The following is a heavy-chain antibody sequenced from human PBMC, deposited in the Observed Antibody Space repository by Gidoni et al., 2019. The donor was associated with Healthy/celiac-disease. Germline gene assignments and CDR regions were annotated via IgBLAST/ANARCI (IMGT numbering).Heavy chain of an antibody. J-gene: IGHJ4*02. V-gene: IGHV3-23*01. CDR3: AKDRSPDYYDSSGYDY. CDR2: ISGSGGST. Sequence: EVQLLESGGGLVQPGGSLRLSCAASGFPFSRSAMSWVRQAPGKGLEWVSAISGSGGSTYYADSVKGRFTISRDNSKNTLYLQMNSLRAEDTAVYYCAKDRSPDYYDSSGYDYWGQGTLVTVSS. D-gene: IGHD3-22*01. CDR1: GFPFSRSA.